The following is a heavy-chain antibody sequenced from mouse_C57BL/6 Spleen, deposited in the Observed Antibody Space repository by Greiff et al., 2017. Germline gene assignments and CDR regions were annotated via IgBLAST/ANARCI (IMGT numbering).Heavy chain of an antibody. Sequence: QVQLQQSGAELVKPGASVKLSCKASGYTFTEYTIHWVKQRSGQGLEWIGGFYPGSGSIKYNEKFKDKDTLTAYKSSSTVYMELSRLTSEDSAVYYCERHERNDYDYFDYWGQGTTLTVSS. CDR3: ERHERNDYDYFDY. J-gene: IGHJ2*01. D-gene: IGHD2-4*01. V-gene: IGHV1-62-2*01. CDR1: GYTFTEYT. CDR2: FYPGSGSI.